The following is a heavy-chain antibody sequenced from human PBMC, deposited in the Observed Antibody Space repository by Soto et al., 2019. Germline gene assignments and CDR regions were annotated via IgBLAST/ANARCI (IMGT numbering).Heavy chain of an antibody. J-gene: IGHJ6*02. V-gene: IGHV3-21*01. CDR1: AFTFNNFP. Sequence: GGSLRLSCVASAFTFNNFPMHWVRQAPGKGLQWLASITTTSTYKYYADSVKGRFSISRDNAKNSLYLELTNLRSEDTAVYYCAREKCSTTSCNHGMDVWGLGTTVTVSS. D-gene: IGHD2-2*01. CDR3: AREKCSTTSCNHGMDV. CDR2: ITTTSTYK.